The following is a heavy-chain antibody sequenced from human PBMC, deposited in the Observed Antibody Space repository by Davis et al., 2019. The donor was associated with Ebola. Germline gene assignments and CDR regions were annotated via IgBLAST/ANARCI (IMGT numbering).Heavy chain of an antibody. Sequence: PGGSLRLSCAASGFVFSSYVMTWVRQAPGKGLEWVSVIYSGGTTFYADSVKGRFTISRDNSKNTLYLQMNNLRVEDTAVYYCARHVDGDFWYFDLWGRGTRVTVSS. D-gene: IGHD4-17*01. J-gene: IGHJ2*01. CDR1: GFVFSSYV. V-gene: IGHV3-53*01. CDR3: ARHVDGDFWYFDL. CDR2: IYSGGTT.